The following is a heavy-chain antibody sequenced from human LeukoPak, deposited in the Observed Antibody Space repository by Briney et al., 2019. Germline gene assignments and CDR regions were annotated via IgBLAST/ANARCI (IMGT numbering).Heavy chain of an antibody. CDR2: IGTAGDT. CDR1: GFTFSSYD. CDR3: ARDAYGSGSFALDI. V-gene: IGHV3-13*01. D-gene: IGHD3-10*01. J-gene: IGHJ3*02. Sequence: GGSLRLSCAASGFTFSSYDMHWVRQATGKGLEWVSAIGTAGDTYYPGSVKGRFTISGDNSKNTLYLQMNSLRAEDTAVYYCARDAYGSGSFALDIWGQGTMVTVSS.